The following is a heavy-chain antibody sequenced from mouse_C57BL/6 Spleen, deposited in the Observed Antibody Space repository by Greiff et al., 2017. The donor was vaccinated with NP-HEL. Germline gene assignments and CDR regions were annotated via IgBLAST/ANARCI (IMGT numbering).Heavy chain of an antibody. CDR1: GYAFSSYW. CDR3: ARYPMYYYGSKSYFDY. CDR2: IYPGDGDT. Sequence: VQLQQSGAELVKPGASVKISCKASGYAFSSYWMNWVKQRPGKGLEWIGQIYPGDGDTNYNGKFKGKATLTADKSCSTAYMQLRSLTSEDSAVYVCARYPMYYYGSKSYFDYWGQGTTLTGSS. D-gene: IGHD1-1*01. J-gene: IGHJ2*01. V-gene: IGHV1-80*01.